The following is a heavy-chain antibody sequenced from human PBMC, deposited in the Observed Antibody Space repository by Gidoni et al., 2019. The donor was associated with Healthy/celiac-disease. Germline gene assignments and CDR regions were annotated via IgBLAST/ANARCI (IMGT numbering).Heavy chain of an antibody. Sequence: EVLLVESGGGLVPPGGSLRLSCAPFGFTFSGYEMNWVRQAPGKRLEWVSYISSSGSTRYYTDSVKGRLTISRDNAKNSLYLQMNSLRAEDTAVYYCARNDYKGYYYYYGMDVWGQGTTVTVSS. CDR2: ISSSGSTR. CDR3: ARNDYKGYYYYYGMDV. J-gene: IGHJ6*02. CDR1: GFTFSGYE. D-gene: IGHD4-4*01. V-gene: IGHV3-48*03.